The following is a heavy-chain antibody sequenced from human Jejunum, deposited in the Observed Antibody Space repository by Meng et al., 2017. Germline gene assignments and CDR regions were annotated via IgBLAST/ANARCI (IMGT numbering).Heavy chain of an antibody. D-gene: IGHD5-12*01. CDR1: VDSIRSTNW. CDR3: ARGVGDIRVGFDY. J-gene: IGHJ4*02. V-gene: IGHV4-4*02. CDR2: IHHSGRT. Sequence: QRHLQEWGPGLVKPSGTLSLTCEVSVDSIRSTNWGDWLRQPPGKGLEWIGEIHHSGRTNFISSLKSRVSISVDESKNQFSLTLKSVTAADTAVYYCARGVGDIRVGFDYWGQGILVTVSS.